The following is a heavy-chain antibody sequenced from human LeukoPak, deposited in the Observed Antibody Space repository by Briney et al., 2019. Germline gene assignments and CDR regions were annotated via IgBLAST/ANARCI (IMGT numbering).Heavy chain of an antibody. CDR1: GFTFSDYY. Sequence: GGSLRLSCAASGFTFSDYYMSWIRQAPGKGLEWVSYISSSGSTIYYADSVKGRFTISRDNAKNSLYLQMNSLRAEDTAVYYCAKPAITGTTSGWFDPWGQGTLVTVSS. CDR2: ISSSGSTI. CDR3: AKPAITGTTSGWFDP. V-gene: IGHV3-11*01. J-gene: IGHJ5*02. D-gene: IGHD1-7*01.